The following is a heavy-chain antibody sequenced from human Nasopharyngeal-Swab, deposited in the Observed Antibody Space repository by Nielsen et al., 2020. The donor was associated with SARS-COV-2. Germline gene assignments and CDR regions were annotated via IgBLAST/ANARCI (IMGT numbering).Heavy chain of an antibody. V-gene: IGHV4-39*01. J-gene: IGHJ4*02. CDR2: IYYSGST. D-gene: IGHD6-19*01. CDR3: AGHLSWWLVTSYYFDY. CDR1: GGSISSSSYY. Sequence: SETLSLTCTVSGGSISSSSYYWGWIRQPPGKGLEWIGSIYYSGSTYYNPSLKSRVTISVDTSKNQFSLKLSSVTAADTAVYYCAGHLSWWLVTSYYFDYWGQGTLVTVSS.